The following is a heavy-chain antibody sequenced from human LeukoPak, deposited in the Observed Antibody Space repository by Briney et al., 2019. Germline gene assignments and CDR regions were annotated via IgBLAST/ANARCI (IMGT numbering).Heavy chain of an antibody. Sequence: SETLSLTCTVSGGSISSSSYYWSRIRQPPGKGLEWIGYIYYGGSTNYSPSLKSRVTVSVDTSRNQFSLKLSSVTAADTAVYYCASLNTVTKGFDYWGQGTLVPVSS. D-gene: IGHD4-17*01. CDR1: GGSISSSSYY. J-gene: IGHJ4*02. CDR3: ASLNTVTKGFDY. CDR2: IYYGGST. V-gene: IGHV4-61*01.